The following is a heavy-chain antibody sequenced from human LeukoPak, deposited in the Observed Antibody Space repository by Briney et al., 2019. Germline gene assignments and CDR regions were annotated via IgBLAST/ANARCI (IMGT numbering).Heavy chain of an antibody. Sequence: SETLSLACTVSGGSVSSGSYYWGWIRQPPGKGLEWIGYIYYSGSTNYDPSLKSRVTISVDTSKNQFSLKLSSVTAADTAVYYCAREYSGYDDDAFDIWGQGTMVTVSS. CDR3: AREYSGYDDDAFDI. CDR1: GGSVSSGSYY. D-gene: IGHD5-12*01. CDR2: IYYSGST. J-gene: IGHJ3*02. V-gene: IGHV4-61*01.